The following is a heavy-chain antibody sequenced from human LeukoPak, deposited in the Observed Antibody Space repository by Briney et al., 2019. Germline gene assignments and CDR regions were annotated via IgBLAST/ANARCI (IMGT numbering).Heavy chain of an antibody. J-gene: IGHJ4*02. Sequence: GGSLRLSCAASGFTFSSYGMHWVRQAPGKGLEWVAVIWYDGSNKYYAGSVKGRFTISRDNSKNTLYLQMNSLRAEDTAVYYCAKEPGYSYGKGEFDYWGQGTLVTVSS. D-gene: IGHD5-18*01. CDR2: IWYDGSNK. CDR3: AKEPGYSYGKGEFDY. CDR1: GFTFSSYG. V-gene: IGHV3-33*06.